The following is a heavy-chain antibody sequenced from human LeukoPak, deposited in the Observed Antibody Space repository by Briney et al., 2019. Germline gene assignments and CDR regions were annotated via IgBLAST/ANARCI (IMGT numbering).Heavy chain of an antibody. J-gene: IGHJ4*02. Sequence: SQTLSLTCAISEDRVSRDNTAWNWIRQSPSRGLEWLGRTYYKSKWYNDYALSVKSRITINPDTSKNHFSLQLNSVTPEDTAVYYCARDEGALNWWGQGTLVTVSS. CDR1: EDRVSRDNTA. CDR3: ARDEGALNW. CDR2: TYYKSKWYN. V-gene: IGHV6-1*01. D-gene: IGHD1-20*01.